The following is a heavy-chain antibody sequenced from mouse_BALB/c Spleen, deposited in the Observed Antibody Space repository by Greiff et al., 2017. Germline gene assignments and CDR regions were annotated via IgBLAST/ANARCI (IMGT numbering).Heavy chain of an antibody. CDR3: ARDDYDGWVAY. D-gene: IGHD2-4*01. J-gene: IGHJ3*01. Sequence: VQLQQSGAELVKPGASVKLSCTASGFNIKDTYMHWVKQRPEQGLEWIGRIDPANGNTKYDPKFQGKATITADTSSNTAYMKLSSLTSEDTAVYYCARDDYDGWVAYWGQGTPVTVSA. V-gene: IGHV14-3*02. CDR1: GFNIKDTY. CDR2: IDPANGNT.